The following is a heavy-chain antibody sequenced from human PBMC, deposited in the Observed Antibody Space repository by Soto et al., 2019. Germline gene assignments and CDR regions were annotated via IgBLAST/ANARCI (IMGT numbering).Heavy chain of an antibody. J-gene: IGHJ4*02. CDR2: IIPIFGTA. V-gene: IGHV1-69*13. CDR3: ARDFGFVDDILTGYYYSDY. CDR1: GGTFSSYS. D-gene: IGHD3-9*01. Sequence: SVKVSCKASGGTFSSYSISCARQAPGQGLEWMGGIIPIFGTANYAQKFQGRVTITADESTSTAYMELSSLRSEDTAVYYCARDFGFVDDILTGYYYSDYWGQGTLVTVSS.